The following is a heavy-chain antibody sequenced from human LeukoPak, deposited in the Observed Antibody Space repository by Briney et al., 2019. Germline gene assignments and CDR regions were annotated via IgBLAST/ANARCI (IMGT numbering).Heavy chain of an antibody. CDR1: GGSISSYY. Sequence: SETLSLTCTVSGGSISSYYWSWIRQPPGKGLEWIGYIYYSGSTNYNPSLKSRVTISVDTSKNQFSLKLSSVTAADTAVYYCARDPNYYDSSGYYPIFDYWGHGTLVTVSS. J-gene: IGHJ4*01. CDR2: IYYSGST. D-gene: IGHD3-22*01. V-gene: IGHV4-59*01. CDR3: ARDPNYYDSSGYYPIFDY.